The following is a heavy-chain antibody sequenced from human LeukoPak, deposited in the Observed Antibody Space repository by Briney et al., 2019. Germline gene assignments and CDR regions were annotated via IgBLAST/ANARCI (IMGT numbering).Heavy chain of an antibody. V-gene: IGHV3-74*01. CDR2: INSDGSST. D-gene: IGHD1-26*01. CDR3: ARVRATSFDY. CDR1: GFTFSSYW. J-gene: IGHJ4*02. Sequence: GGSLRLSCAASGFTFSSYWMHWVRQAPGKGLGWVSRINSDGSSTSYADSVKGRFTISRDNAKNTLYLQMNSLRAEDTAVYYCARVRATSFDYWGQGTLVTVSS.